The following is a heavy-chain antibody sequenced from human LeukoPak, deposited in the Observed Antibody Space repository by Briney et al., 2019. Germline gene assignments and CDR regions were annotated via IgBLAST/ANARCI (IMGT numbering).Heavy chain of an antibody. J-gene: IGHJ4*02. CDR3: ARCPERYQLLLELVFDY. CDR1: GGAFIGYY. CDR2: INHSGST. D-gene: IGHD2-2*01. V-gene: IGHV4-34*01. Sequence: SETLSLTCAVYGGAFIGYYWSWIRQPPGKGLECIGEINHSGSTNYNPSLKSRVTISVDTSKNQFSLKLSSVTAADTAVYYCARCPERYQLLLELVFDYWGQGTLVTVSS.